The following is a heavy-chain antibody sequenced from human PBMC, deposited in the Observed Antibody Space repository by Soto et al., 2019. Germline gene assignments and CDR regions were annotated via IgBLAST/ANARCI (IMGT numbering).Heavy chain of an antibody. Sequence: SVGPMRLSWVASGFTFGNFGRTWVRKAQGKGLEWVANIKQDGSEKYYVDSVKGRFTISRDNAKNSLYLQMNSLRAEDTAVYYCARDTTDMVAFYYYYMDVWGKGTTVTSP. CDR1: GFTFGNFG. D-gene: IGHD5-18*01. V-gene: IGHV3-7*01. CDR3: ARDTTDMVAFYYYYMDV. CDR2: IKQDGSEK. J-gene: IGHJ6*03.